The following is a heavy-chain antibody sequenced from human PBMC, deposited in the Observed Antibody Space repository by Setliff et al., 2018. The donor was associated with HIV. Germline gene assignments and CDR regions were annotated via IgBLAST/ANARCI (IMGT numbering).Heavy chain of an antibody. CDR1: GFTFSSYA. D-gene: IGHD6-19*01. CDR3: ASAPQYSSGWYGRAFDY. J-gene: IGHJ4*02. V-gene: IGHV3-23*01. CDR2: ISSGIGTT. Sequence: QPGGSLRLSCAASGFTFSSYAMSWVRRAPGKGLEWVSAISSGIGTTYYADSVKGRFTISRDNSKNTLYLQMNSLRAEDTATYYCASAPQYSSGWYGRAFDYWGQGMLVTVSS.